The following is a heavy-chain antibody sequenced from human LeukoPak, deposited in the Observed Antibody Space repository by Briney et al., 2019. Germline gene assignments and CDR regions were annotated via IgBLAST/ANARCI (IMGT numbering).Heavy chain of an antibody. CDR3: AKDPDSSGYCIDY. Sequence: GGSLRLSFAASGFTFDDYAMHWVGQAPGKGLEWVSGISWNSGSIGYADSVKGRFTISRDNAKNSLYLQMNSLRAEDTALYYCAKDPDSSGYCIDYWGQGTLVTVSS. CDR1: GFTFDDYA. CDR2: ISWNSGSI. V-gene: IGHV3-9*01. D-gene: IGHD3-22*01. J-gene: IGHJ4*02.